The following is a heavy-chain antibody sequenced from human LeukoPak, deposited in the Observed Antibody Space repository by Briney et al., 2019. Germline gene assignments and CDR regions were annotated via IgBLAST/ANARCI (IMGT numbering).Heavy chain of an antibody. CDR1: GFTFRDAW. CDR3: AKHIYGVVSIQQ. Sequence: PRGSLRLSCAASGFTFRDAWMTWVRQAPGKGLEWVGRIRSKTDGGTTDYAVSVQGRFTISRDDSKNTLYLQMSSLKTEDTAVYYCAKHIYGVVSIQQWGQGTLVTVSS. J-gene: IGHJ1*01. V-gene: IGHV3-15*01. CDR2: IRSKTDGGTT. D-gene: IGHD3-3*01.